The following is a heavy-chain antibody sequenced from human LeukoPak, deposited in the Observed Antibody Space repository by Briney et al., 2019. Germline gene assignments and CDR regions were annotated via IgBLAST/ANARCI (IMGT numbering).Heavy chain of an antibody. CDR2: IYPGDSDT. V-gene: IGHV5-51*01. D-gene: IGHD2-15*01. CDR3: ASATVVVVAATGRHDAFDI. J-gene: IGHJ3*02. Sequence: GESLKISCKGSGYSFTSYWIGGVRQMPGKGLEWMGIIYPGDSDTRYSPSFHGQVTISADKSISTAYLQWSSLKASDTAMYYCASATVVVVAATGRHDAFDIWGQGTMVTVSS. CDR1: GYSFTSYW.